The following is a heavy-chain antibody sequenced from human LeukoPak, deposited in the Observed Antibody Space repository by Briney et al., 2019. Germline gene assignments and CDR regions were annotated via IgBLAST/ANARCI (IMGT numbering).Heavy chain of an antibody. CDR1: GFTFTSSA. V-gene: IGHV1-58*02. CDR2: IVVGSGNT. CDR3: ARDTTTYYYYYMDV. J-gene: IGHJ6*03. Sequence: GASVKVSCKASGFTFTSSAMQWVRQARGQRLEWIGWIVVGSGNTNYAQKFQERVTITRDMSTSTAYMELSSLRSEDTAVYYCARDTTTYYYYYMDVWGKGTTVTISS. D-gene: IGHD1-1*01.